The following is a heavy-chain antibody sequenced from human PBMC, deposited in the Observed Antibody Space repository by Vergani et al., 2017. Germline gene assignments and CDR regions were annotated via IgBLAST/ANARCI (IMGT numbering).Heavy chain of an antibody. CDR3: AGEREVSYNWNPYYDYYMDV. J-gene: IGHJ6*03. Sequence: QVQLQESGPGLVKPSETLSLTCTVSGGSISSYYWSWIRQPPGKGLEWIGYIYYSGSTNYNPSLKSRVTISVDTSKNQFSLKLSSVTAADTAVYYCAGEREVSYNWNPYYDYYMDVWGKXP. D-gene: IGHD1-20*01. V-gene: IGHV4-59*01. CDR2: IYYSGST. CDR1: GGSISSYY.